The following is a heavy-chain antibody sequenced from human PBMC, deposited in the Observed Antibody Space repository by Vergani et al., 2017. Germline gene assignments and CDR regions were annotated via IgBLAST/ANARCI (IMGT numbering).Heavy chain of an antibody. J-gene: IGHJ4*02. CDR3: AKDNTGSLDY. CDR2: INWDGGST. Sequence: EVQLVESGGVVVQPGGSLGLSLAASGFTLDNFIMHWFRRAPGKGLEWASLINWDGGSTYYADSVKGRFTISRDNSKNSLYQQMNSLRTEDTALYYCAKDNTGSLDYWGQGTLVTVSS. CDR1: GFTLDNFI. V-gene: IGHV3-43*01. D-gene: IGHD1-1*01.